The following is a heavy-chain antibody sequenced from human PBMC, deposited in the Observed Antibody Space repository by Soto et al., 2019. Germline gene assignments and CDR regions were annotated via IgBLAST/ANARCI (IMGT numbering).Heavy chain of an antibody. CDR3: ARADSSGWEPFDY. D-gene: IGHD6-19*01. V-gene: IGHV4-34*01. Sequence: PSETLSLTCAVFGGSFSGYYWSWIRQPPGKGLEWIGEINHSGSTNYNPSLKSRVTISVDTSKNQFSLKLSSVTAADTAVYYCARADSSGWEPFDYWGQGTLVTVSS. CDR1: GGSFSGYY. CDR2: INHSGST. J-gene: IGHJ4*02.